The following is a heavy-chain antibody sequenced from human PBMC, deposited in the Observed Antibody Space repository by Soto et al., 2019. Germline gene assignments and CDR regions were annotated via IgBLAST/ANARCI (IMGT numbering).Heavy chain of an antibody. V-gene: IGHV3-9*01. J-gene: IGHJ6*02. CDR2: ISWDGGRI. D-gene: IGHD1-20*01. Sequence: GGSLRLSCSASGFNFAEYAMHWVRQIPGKGLEWVSGISWDGGRIGYADSMRGRFTISRDNAKNSLFLQMNSLRADDTAVYYCARDIDNRDYYYGLDVWGQGTTVTVSS. CDR3: ARDIDNRDYYYGLDV. CDR1: GFNFAEYA.